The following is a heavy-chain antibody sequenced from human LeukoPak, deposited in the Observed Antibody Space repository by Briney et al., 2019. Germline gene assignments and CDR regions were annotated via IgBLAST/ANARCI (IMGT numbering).Heavy chain of an antibody. Sequence: GASVKVSCKASGYTFTGYYMHWLRQAPGQGLEWMGGFDPEDGETIYAQKFQGRVTMTEDTSTDTAYMELSSLRSEDTAVYYCATVPLGVVVTLRAFDIWGQGTMVTVSS. CDR3: ATVPLGVVVTLRAFDI. D-gene: IGHD2-21*02. CDR1: GYTFTGYY. J-gene: IGHJ3*02. CDR2: FDPEDGET. V-gene: IGHV1-24*01.